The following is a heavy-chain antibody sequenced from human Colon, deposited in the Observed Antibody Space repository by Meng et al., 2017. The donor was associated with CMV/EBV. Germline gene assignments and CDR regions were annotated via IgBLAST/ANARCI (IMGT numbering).Heavy chain of an antibody. CDR2: VNWGGDKK. CDR1: GFSFDDYA. Sequence: SLKISCVASGFSFDDYAMHWVRQVPGKGLEWVSNVNWGGDKKANADSVKGRFTISRDNAKNSLYLQMDSLRAADTAVYYCAKDRTVGGYTFGLDVWGQGTTVTVSS. V-gene: IGHV3-9*01. D-gene: IGHD5-12*01. CDR3: AKDRTVGGYTFGLDV. J-gene: IGHJ6*02.